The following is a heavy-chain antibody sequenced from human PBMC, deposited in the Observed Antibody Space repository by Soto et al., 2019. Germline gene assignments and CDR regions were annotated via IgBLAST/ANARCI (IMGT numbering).Heavy chain of an antibody. CDR2: INAGNGNT. J-gene: IGHJ4*02. D-gene: IGHD6-13*01. CDR3: ARLKEQLVQFGFDY. CDR1: GYTFTSYA. V-gene: IGHV1-3*01. Sequence: ASVKVSCKASGYTFTSYAMHWVRQAPGQRLEWMGWINAGNGNTKYSQKFQGRVTITRDTSASTAYLQWSSLKASDTAMYYCARLKEQLVQFGFDYWGRGTLVTVSS.